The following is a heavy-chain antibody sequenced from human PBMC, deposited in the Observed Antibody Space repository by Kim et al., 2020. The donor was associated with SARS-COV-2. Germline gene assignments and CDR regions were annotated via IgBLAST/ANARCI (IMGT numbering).Heavy chain of an antibody. D-gene: IGHD2-2*01. CDR3: ARFYDYGDL. Sequence: SETLSLTCTITGASISSYYWTWIRQPPGKGLEWIGYIYYSGTTNYNPSLKSRVTISLDTSKNQFSLEVNSVTAADTAVYYCARFYDYGDLWGQGTRVIVS. CDR1: GASISSYY. V-gene: IGHV4-59*01. J-gene: IGHJ4*02. CDR2: IYYSGTT.